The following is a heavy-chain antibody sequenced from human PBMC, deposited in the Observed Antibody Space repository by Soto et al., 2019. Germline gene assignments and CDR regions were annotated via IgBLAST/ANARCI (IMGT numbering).Heavy chain of an antibody. V-gene: IGHV3-15*01. CDR3: TPIPTVAAAGGSDP. D-gene: IGHD6-13*01. CDR2: IKSNTDGGTT. Sequence: EVQLVESGGGLVKPWGSLRLSCEASGFTFIYAWMSWVRQAPGKGLEWVDHIKSNTDGGTTDYAAPVHGRFTISRDDSKATRPLKRSSLKSEDTAVSYCTPIPTVAAAGGSDPWGQGTLVTFSS. CDR1: GFTFIYAW. J-gene: IGHJ5*02.